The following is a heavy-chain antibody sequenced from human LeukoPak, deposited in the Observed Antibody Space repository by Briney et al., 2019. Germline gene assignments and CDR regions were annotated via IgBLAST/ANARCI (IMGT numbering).Heavy chain of an antibody. CDR2: IRYDGITK. V-gene: IGHV3-30*02. CDR3: LRDRGYSTYDC. CDR1: GFVLSDYG. J-gene: IGHJ4*02. Sequence: GGSLRLSCAASGFVLSDYGMHWVRQAPGKGLEWVSFIRYDGITKYYADSVKGRFTISRDNAKNSVYLQMNNLRAEDTAVYYCLRDRGYSTYDCWGQGTLVTVSS. D-gene: IGHD6-13*01.